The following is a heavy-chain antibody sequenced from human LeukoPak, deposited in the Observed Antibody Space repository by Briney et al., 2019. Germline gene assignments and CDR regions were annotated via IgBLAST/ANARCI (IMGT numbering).Heavy chain of an antibody. CDR2: IDPADGET. CDR1: GYIFKNYF. J-gene: IGHJ4*02. Sequence: ASVKIYCKASGYIFKNYFIHWIQQSPGKGLKWMGRIDPADGETKYAEKFQGRVTLTADTPTETVYMEMSSLRFEDTALYYCSTVFAGYNSVIMPPVVPDYWGQGTLVSVSA. D-gene: IGHD3-10*01. V-gene: IGHV1-69-2*01. CDR3: STVFAGYNSVIMPPVVPDY.